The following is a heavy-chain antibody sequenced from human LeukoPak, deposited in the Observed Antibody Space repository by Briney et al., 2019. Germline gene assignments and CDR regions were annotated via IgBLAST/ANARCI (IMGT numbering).Heavy chain of an antibody. Sequence: GGSLRLSCAASGFTFSNYGMHWVRQAPGKGLEWVAVISYDGSNKYYADSVKGRFTISRDNSKNTLYLQMNSLRAEDTAVYYCAKSAIWGSGSHFDYWGQGTLVTVSS. CDR1: GFTFSNYG. D-gene: IGHD3-10*01. J-gene: IGHJ4*02. CDR3: AKSAIWGSGSHFDY. V-gene: IGHV3-30*18. CDR2: ISYDGSNK.